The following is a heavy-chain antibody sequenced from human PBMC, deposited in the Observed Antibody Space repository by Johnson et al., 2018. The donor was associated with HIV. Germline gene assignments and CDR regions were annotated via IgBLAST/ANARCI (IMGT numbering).Heavy chain of an antibody. CDR1: GFTFSSYA. CDR3: ARIRVAVITEVGAFDM. Sequence: QVQLVESGGGVVQPGRSLRLSCAASGFTFSSYAMHWVRQAPGKGLEWVAIISYDGTNKYYADSVKGRFTISRDNSKSMLYLQMNSLRAEDTAVYLCARIRVAVITEVGAFDMWGQGTMVTVSS. D-gene: IGHD3-22*01. CDR2: ISYDGTNK. J-gene: IGHJ3*02. V-gene: IGHV3-30*04.